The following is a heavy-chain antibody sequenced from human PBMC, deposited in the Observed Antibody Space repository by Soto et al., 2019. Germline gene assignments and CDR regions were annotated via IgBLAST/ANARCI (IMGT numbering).Heavy chain of an antibody. J-gene: IGHJ4*02. CDR3: AKERRYYGSGSYAFDY. CDR1: GFTFDDYA. CDR2: ISWNSGSI. Sequence: EVQLVESGGGLVQPGRSLRLSCAASGFTFDDYAMHWVRQAPGKGLEWVSGISWNSGSIGYADSVKGRFTISRDNAKNSLYLQMHSLRAEDTALYYCAKERRYYGSGSYAFDYWGQGTLVTVSS. D-gene: IGHD3-10*01. V-gene: IGHV3-9*01.